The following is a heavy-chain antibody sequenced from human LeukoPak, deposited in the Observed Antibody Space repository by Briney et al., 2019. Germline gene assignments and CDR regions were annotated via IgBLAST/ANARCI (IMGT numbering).Heavy chain of an antibody. D-gene: IGHD4/OR15-4a*01. CDR2: IYSDNT. Sequence: GSLPLSCTVSGFTVSINSMSWVRQAPGKVLEWVSFIYSDNTHYSDSVKGRFTISRDNSKNTLYLQMNSLGAEDTAVYYCARRAGAYSHPYDYWGQGTLVTVSS. CDR3: ARRAGAYSHPYDY. J-gene: IGHJ4*02. CDR1: GFTVSINS. V-gene: IGHV3-53*01.